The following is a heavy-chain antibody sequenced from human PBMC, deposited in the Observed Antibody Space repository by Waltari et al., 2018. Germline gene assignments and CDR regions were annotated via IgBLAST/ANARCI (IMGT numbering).Heavy chain of an antibody. CDR2: IYTSGST. V-gene: IGHV4-61*09. Sequence: QMQLQESGPGLVKPSQTLSLTCTVSGGSISSGSYYWSWIRQPAGKGLEWIGYIYTSGSTNYNPSLKSRVTISVDTSKSQFSLKLTSVTAADTAVYYCARGRSSSSKNWFDPWGQGTLVTVSS. CDR3: ARGRSSSSKNWFDP. D-gene: IGHD6-6*01. CDR1: GGSISSGSYY. J-gene: IGHJ5*02.